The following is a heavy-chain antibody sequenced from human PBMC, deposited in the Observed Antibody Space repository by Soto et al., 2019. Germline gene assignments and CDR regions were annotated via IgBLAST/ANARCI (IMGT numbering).Heavy chain of an antibody. CDR2: INPNTGDT. V-gene: IGHV1-2*04. J-gene: IGHJ4*02. D-gene: IGHD3-22*01. Sequence: ASVKVSCKASGYTFTSYYMHWVRQAPGQGPEWMGWINPNTGDTNYIQKFQDWVTMTRDTSINTAYLELSSLRSNDTAVYYCARAYDSSGAGLLYWGQGTQVTVSS. CDR3: ARAYDSSGAGLLY. CDR1: GYTFTSYY.